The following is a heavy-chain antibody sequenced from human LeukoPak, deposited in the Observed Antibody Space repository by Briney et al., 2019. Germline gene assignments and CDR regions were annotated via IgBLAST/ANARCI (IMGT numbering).Heavy chain of an antibody. D-gene: IGHD2-15*01. J-gene: IGHJ6*02. CDR3: ARATGPYTLNLYCSGGSCYSNYYYGMDV. CDR1: GGTFSSYA. V-gene: IGHV1-69*13. Sequence: GASVKVFCKASGGTFSSYAISWVRQAPGQGLEWMGGIIPIFGTANYAQKFQGRVTITADESTSTAYMELSSLRSEDTAVYYCARATGPYTLNLYCSGGSCYSNYYYGMDVWGQGTTVTVSS. CDR2: IIPIFGTA.